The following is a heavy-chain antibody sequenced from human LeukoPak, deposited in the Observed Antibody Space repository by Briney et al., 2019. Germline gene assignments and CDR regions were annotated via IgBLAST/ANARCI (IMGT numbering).Heavy chain of an antibody. D-gene: IGHD6-6*01. J-gene: IGHJ6*03. CDR2: IYDSGST. V-gene: IGHV4-39*07. Sequence: PSETLSLTCTVSGGSISSGSYYWGWIRQPPGKGLEWIGSIYDSGSTYYNPSLKSRVTISVDTSKNQFSLKLSSVTAADTAVYYCARDGAPEYSISLATVMGWYYYYYMDVWGKGTRSPSS. CDR3: ARDGAPEYSISLATVMGWYYYYYMDV. CDR1: GGSISSGSYY.